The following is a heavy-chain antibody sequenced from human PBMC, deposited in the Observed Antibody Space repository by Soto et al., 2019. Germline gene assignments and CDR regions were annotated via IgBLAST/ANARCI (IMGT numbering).Heavy chain of an antibody. CDR1: GGSIRSGGYY. CDR3: ARDPSGIAAEGWFDP. V-gene: IGHV4-31*03. Sequence: QVQLQESGPGLVKPSQTLSLTCTVSGGSIRSGGYYWNWIRQHPGKGLEWIGYIYYSGSTYYNPSLKSRVTISADTSKNQFSLKLSSVTAADTAVYYCARDPSGIAAEGWFDPWGQGTLVTVSS. CDR2: IYYSGST. J-gene: IGHJ5*02. D-gene: IGHD6-13*01.